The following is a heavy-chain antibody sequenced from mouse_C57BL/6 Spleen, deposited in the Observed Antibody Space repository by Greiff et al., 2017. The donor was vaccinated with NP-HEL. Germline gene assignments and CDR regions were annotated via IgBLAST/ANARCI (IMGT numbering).Heavy chain of an antibody. D-gene: IGHD2-4*01. CDR2: INYDGSST. Sequence: EVQLQESEGGLVQPGSSMKLSCTASGFTFSDYYMAWVRQVPEKGLEWVANINYDGSSTYYLDSLKSRFIISRDNAKNILYLQMSSLKSEDTATYYCARGGDYDYFDYWGQGTTLTVSS. CDR3: ARGGDYDYFDY. CDR1: GFTFSDYY. J-gene: IGHJ2*01. V-gene: IGHV5-16*01.